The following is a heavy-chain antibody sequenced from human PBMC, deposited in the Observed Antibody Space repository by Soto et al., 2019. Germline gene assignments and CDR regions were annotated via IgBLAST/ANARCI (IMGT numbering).Heavy chain of an antibody. CDR2: LSGSSRAI. J-gene: IGHJ4*02. Sequence: EVQLVASGGGLVQPGGSLRLSCAASGFTFSNFAMNWVRRAPGKGPEWVSYLSGSSRAINYADSVKGRCIVSRDNAKNSLFLQMNSLRDEDTAVYYCASDPSNGNSHVCDCDFWGQGTLVTVSS. CDR3: ASDPSNGNSHVCDCDF. V-gene: IGHV3-48*02. D-gene: IGHD5-12*01. CDR1: GFTFSNFA.